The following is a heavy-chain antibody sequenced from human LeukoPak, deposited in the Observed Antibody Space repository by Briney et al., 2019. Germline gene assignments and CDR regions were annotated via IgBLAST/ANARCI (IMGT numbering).Heavy chain of an antibody. CDR1: GFTFSSYA. CDR3: AKDFLLAASGWYRDTGDY. CDR2: ISGSGGSP. Sequence: GESLRLSCAASGFTFSSYAMSWVRQAPGKGLEWVSVISGSGGSPYYADSVKGRFTISRDNSKNTLYLQMNSLRAEDTAVYYCAKDFLLAASGWYRDTGDYWGQGTLVTVSS. D-gene: IGHD6-19*01. V-gene: IGHV3-23*01. J-gene: IGHJ4*02.